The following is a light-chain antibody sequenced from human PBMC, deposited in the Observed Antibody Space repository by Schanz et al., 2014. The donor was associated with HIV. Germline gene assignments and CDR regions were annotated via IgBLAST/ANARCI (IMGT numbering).Light chain of an antibody. CDR1: SSDVGADNS. CDR2: DVS. CDR3: QSFDRSLGRVV. V-gene: IGLV2-14*03. J-gene: IGLJ2*01. Sequence: QSALTQPASVSGSPGQSITISCTGTSSDVGADNSVSWYQQHPGKAPKLMIYDVSKRPSGVPGRFSGSKSGTSASLAITGLQAEDEADYYCQSFDRSLGRVVFGGGTKVTVL.